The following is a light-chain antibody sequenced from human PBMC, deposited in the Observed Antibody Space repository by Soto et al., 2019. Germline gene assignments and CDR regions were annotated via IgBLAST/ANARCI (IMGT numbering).Light chain of an antibody. CDR3: SSYTSTTLV. Sequence: QSALTQPPSASGSPGQSVTISCTGTSSDVGGYNYVSWYQQHPGKAPKLMIYEVSKRPSGVSNRFSGSKSGNTASLTISGLQAEDEADYYCSSYTSTTLVFGGGTKLTVL. V-gene: IGLV2-14*01. J-gene: IGLJ2*01. CDR2: EVS. CDR1: SSDVGGYNY.